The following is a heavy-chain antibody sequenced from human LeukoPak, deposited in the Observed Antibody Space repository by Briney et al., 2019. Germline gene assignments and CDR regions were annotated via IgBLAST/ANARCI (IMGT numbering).Heavy chain of an antibody. D-gene: IGHD6-19*01. CDR2: IYHSGST. Sequence: PSETLSLTCAVSGGSISSSNWWSWVRPPPGKGLEWIGEIYHSGSTNYNPSLKSRVTISVDKSKNQFSLKLSSVTAADTAVYYCARDRGWYHDAFDIWGQGTMVTVSS. CDR1: GGSISSSNW. V-gene: IGHV4-4*02. CDR3: ARDRGWYHDAFDI. J-gene: IGHJ3*02.